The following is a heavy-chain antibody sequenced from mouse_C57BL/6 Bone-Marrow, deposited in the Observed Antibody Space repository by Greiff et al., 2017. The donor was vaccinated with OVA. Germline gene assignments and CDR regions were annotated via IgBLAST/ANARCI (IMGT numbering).Heavy chain of an antibody. CDR3: ARKGDYYYGSY. CDR1: GYTFTSYT. D-gene: IGHD1-1*01. CDR2: INPSSGYT. J-gene: IGHJ3*01. Sequence: QVQLQQSGAELARPGASVKMSCKASGYTFTSYTMHWVKQRPGQGLEWIGYINPSSGYTKYNQKFKGKATLTVDKSSSTAYMELRSLTSEDTAVYYCARKGDYYYGSYWGQGTLVTVSA. V-gene: IGHV1-4*01.